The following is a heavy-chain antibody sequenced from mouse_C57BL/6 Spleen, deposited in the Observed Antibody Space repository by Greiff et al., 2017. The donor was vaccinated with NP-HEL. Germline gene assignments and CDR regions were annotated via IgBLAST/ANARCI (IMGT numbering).Heavy chain of an antibody. CDR3: ARRDGYDPYFDY. D-gene: IGHD2-2*01. Sequence: EVQLQQSGPELVKPGASVKIPCKASGYTFTDYNMDWVKQSHGKSLEWIGDINPNNGGTNYKQKFKGKATLTVDKSSSTAYMELRSLTSEDTAVYYCARRDGYDPYFDYWGQGTTLTVSS. CDR2: INPNNGGT. CDR1: GYTFTDYN. J-gene: IGHJ2*01. V-gene: IGHV1-18*01.